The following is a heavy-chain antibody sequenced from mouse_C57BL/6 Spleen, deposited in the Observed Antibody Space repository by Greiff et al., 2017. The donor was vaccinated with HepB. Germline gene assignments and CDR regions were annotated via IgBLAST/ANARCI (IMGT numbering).Heavy chain of an antibody. CDR2: IDPETGGT. Sequence: VQRVESGAELVRPGASVTLSCKASGYTFTDYEMHWVKQTPVHGLEWIGAIDPETGGTAYNQKFKGKAILTADKSSSTAYMELRSLTSEDSAVYYCTRLGLPPCFAYWGQGTLVTVSA. D-gene: IGHD2-2*01. CDR3: TRLGLPPCFAY. V-gene: IGHV1-15*01. J-gene: IGHJ3*01. CDR1: GYTFTDYE.